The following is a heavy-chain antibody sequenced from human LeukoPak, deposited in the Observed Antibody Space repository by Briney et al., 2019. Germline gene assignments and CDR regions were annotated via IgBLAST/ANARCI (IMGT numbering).Heavy chain of an antibody. D-gene: IGHD2-21*01. J-gene: IGHJ4*02. CDR2: ISWNSGSI. Sequence: GGSLRLSCAASGFTFDDYAMHWVRQAPGKGLEWVSGISWNSGSIGYADSVKGRFTISRDNAKNSLYLQMNSLRAEDTALYYCAKDPYGTXIAFDYWGQGTLVTVSS. CDR1: GFTFDDYA. CDR3: AKDPYGTXIAFDY. V-gene: IGHV3-9*01.